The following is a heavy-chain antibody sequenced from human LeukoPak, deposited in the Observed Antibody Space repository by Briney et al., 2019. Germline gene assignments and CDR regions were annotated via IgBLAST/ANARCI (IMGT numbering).Heavy chain of an antibody. CDR2: ISWNSGSI. V-gene: IGHV3-9*01. D-gene: IGHD2-2*01. CDR1: GSTFDDYA. CDR3: AKDVGYCSSTSCFSWFDP. J-gene: IGHJ5*02. Sequence: PGGSLRLSCAASGSTFDDYAMHWVRQAPGKGLEWVSGISWNSGSIGYADSVKGRFTISRDNAKNSLYLQMNSLRAEDTALYYCAKDVGYCSSTSCFSWFDPWGQGTLVTVSS.